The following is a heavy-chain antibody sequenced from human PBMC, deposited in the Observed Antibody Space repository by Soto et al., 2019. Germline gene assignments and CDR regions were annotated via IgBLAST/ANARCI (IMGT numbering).Heavy chain of an antibody. D-gene: IGHD5-18*01. CDR2: INSYEHGP. J-gene: IGHJ3*02. V-gene: IGHV3-23*01. CDR1: GFTFNKYA. Sequence: PGGSLRLSCAASGFTFNKYALTWVRQSPGKGLEWVSAINSYEHGPYYIDSVRGRFTISRDNSKNMVYLQMNSLRAEDTAVYYCASSLPRRGYSYGGDSFDIWGQGTMVTVSS. CDR3: ASSLPRRGYSYGGDSFDI.